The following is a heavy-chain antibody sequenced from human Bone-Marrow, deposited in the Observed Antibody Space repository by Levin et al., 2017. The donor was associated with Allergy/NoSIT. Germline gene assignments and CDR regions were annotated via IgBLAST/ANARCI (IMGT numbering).Heavy chain of an antibody. J-gene: IGHJ5*02. D-gene: IGHD6-13*01. CDR1: GGSLSGFY. Sequence: SETLSLTCAVSGGSLSGFYWSWIRQPPGKGLEWIGEINHSGSTNYNPSLKSRVTISVDMSKTQFSLKLSSVTAADTAIYYCARIVAAAGKGWFDPWGQGTLVTVSS. V-gene: IGHV4-34*01. CDR3: ARIVAAAGKGWFDP. CDR2: INHSGST.